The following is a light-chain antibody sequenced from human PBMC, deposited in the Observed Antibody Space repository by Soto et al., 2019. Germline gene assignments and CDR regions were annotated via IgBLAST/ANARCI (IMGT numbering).Light chain of an antibody. CDR1: QSVSSN. J-gene: IGKJ4*01. Sequence: EIVMTQSPATLSVSPGEGATLSCRASQSVSSNLAWYQQKVGQAPRLLIYGASTRATGIPARFSGSGSGTDFILTISSMQSEDFAVYYCQQYNNWPRATFGGGTKVDIK. CDR3: QQYNNWPRAT. CDR2: GAS. V-gene: IGKV3-15*01.